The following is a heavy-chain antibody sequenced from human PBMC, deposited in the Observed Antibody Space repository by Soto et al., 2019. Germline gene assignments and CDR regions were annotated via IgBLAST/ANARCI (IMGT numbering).Heavy chain of an antibody. CDR1: GFTFSSYA. D-gene: IGHD2-15*01. V-gene: IGHV3-23*01. J-gene: IGHJ3*02. CDR3: AKDQHILVVPGYAFDI. CDR2: VSGGAGST. Sequence: PGGSLRLSCAASGFTFSSYAMNWVRQAPGKGLEWVSAVSGGAGSTYYANSVKGRFTISRDNSKNTLYLQMNSLRAEDTAVYYCAKDQHILVVPGYAFDIWGQGTMVTVSS.